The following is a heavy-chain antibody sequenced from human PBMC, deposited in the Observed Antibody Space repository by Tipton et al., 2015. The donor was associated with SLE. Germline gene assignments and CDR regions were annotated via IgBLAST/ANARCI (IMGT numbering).Heavy chain of an antibody. CDR2: VYTNGNT. Sequence: TLSLTCSVSGGSVSSGFYYWSWIRQPAGEGLEWIGRVYTNGNTDYNPTLKSRVTISLDTSENQFALKLTSVTAADTAVYYCARGGTPAAGYSWFDPWGQGTLVTVSS. V-gene: IGHV4-61*02. CDR1: GGSVSSGFYY. D-gene: IGHD6-13*01. J-gene: IGHJ5*02. CDR3: ARGGTPAAGYSWFDP.